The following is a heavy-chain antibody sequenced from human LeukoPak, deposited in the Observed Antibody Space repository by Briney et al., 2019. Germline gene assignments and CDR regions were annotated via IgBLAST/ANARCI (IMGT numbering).Heavy chain of an antibody. CDR1: GFTFSSYA. D-gene: IGHD1-26*01. CDR2: ISYDGSNK. CDR3: ARAGSYSAFDI. V-gene: IGHV3-30-3*01. J-gene: IGHJ3*02. Sequence: GGSLRLSCAASGFTFSSYAMHWVRQAPGKGLEWVAVISYDGSNKYYADSVKGRFTISRDNSKNTLYLQMNSLRAEDTAVYYCARAGSYSAFDIWGQGTMVTVSS.